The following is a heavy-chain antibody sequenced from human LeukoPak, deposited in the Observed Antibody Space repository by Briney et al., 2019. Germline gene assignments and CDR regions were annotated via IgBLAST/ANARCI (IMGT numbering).Heavy chain of an antibody. CDR2: INHSGST. D-gene: IGHD2-15*01. Sequence: PSETLSLTCAVYGGSFSGYYWSWIRQPPGKGLEWIGEINHSGSTNYNPSLKSRVTISVDTSKNQFSLKLTSVTAADTAVYYCVSPLGQCSGGNCYWTYWGQGTLVTVSS. CDR3: VSPLGQCSGGNCYWTY. J-gene: IGHJ4*02. CDR1: GGSFSGYY. V-gene: IGHV4-34*01.